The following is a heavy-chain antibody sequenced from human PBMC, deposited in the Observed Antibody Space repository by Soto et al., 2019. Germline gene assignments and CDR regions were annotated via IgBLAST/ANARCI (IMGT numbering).Heavy chain of an antibody. D-gene: IGHD2-2*01. V-gene: IGHV1-18*01. CDR2: ISGHDGNT. CDR1: GYSLTSYG. Sequence: VASVKVSCKASGYSLTSYGISWVRQAPGQGLEWMGWISGHDGNTKYTQKLQGRVTVTTDTSTSTAYMDLRSLRSDDTAVYYCAREYCSSASCYGPDFWGQGTLVTVSS. CDR3: AREYCSSASCYGPDF. J-gene: IGHJ4*02.